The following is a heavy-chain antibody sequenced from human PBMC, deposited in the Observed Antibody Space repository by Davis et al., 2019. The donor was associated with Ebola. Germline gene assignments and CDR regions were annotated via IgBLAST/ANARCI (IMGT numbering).Heavy chain of an antibody. V-gene: IGHV3-21*01. Sequence: GESLKISCAASGLTFSSYSMNWVRQAPGKGLEWVSSISSSSSYIYYADSVKGRFTISRDNAKNSLYLQMNSLRAEDTAVYYCARVGGRDPYYYYYGMDVWGQGTTVTVSS. D-gene: IGHD2-15*01. J-gene: IGHJ6*02. CDR1: GLTFSSYS. CDR3: ARVGGRDPYYYYYGMDV. CDR2: ISSSSSYI.